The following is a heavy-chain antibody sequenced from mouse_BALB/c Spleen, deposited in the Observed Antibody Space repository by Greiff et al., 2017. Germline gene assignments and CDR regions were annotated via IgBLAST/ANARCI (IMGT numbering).Heavy chain of an antibody. CDR3: ARQFITTVVAPFDD. V-gene: IGHV5-9-4*01. CDR1: GFTFSSYA. D-gene: IGHD1-1*01. Sequence: DVQLVESGGGLVKPGGSLKLSCAASGFTFSSYAMSWVRQSPEKRLEWVAEISSGGSYTYYPDTVTGRFTISRDNAKNTLYLEMSSLRSEDTAMYYCARQFITTVVAPFDDWGQGTTLTVSS. J-gene: IGHJ2*01. CDR2: ISSGGSYT.